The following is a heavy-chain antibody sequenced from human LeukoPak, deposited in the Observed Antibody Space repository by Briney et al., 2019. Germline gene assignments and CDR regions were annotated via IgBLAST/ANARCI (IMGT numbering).Heavy chain of an antibody. D-gene: IGHD1-1*01. Sequence: GGSLRLSCAASGFTFSSYEMNWVRQAPGKGLEWVANIKQDGSEKYYVDSVKGRSTISRDNAKNSLYLQMNSLRAEDTAVYYCARTASTDDASDIWGQGTMVTVSS. V-gene: IGHV3-7*01. CDR3: ARTASTDDASDI. CDR2: IKQDGSEK. J-gene: IGHJ3*02. CDR1: GFTFSSYE.